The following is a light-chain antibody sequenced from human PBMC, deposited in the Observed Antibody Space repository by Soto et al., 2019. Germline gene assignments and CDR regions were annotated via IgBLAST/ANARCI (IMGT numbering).Light chain of an antibody. V-gene: IGKV3D-20*02. CDR3: QQRADWPIT. Sequence: EIVLTQSPGTLSLSPGERATLSCRASQSVSSSYLAWYQQKPGQAPRLLIYGASTRATGIPARFSGSGSGTEFTLIISSLQSEDFAVYYCQQRADWPITFGQGTRLE. CDR1: QSVSSSY. J-gene: IGKJ5*01. CDR2: GAS.